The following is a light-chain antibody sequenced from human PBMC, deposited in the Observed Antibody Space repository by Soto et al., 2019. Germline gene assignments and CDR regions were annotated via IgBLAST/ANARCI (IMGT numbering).Light chain of an antibody. J-gene: IGKJ1*01. CDR3: REYISRPPTWT. V-gene: IGKV3-15*01. CDR1: QSVSRN. CDR2: GAS. Sequence: EIVMTQSPATLSVSPGERATLSCKASQSVSRNLAWYQQKPGQAPRLLIYGASTRATGIPARFSGSGSGIEFALAMSSLQAEDFAVYYCREYISRPPTWTFRRGTKVDIK.